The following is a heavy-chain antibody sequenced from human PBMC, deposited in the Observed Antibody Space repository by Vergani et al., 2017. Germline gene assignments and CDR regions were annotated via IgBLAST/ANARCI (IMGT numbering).Heavy chain of an antibody. D-gene: IGHD5-24*01. Sequence: QVQLQASGPGLVKPSETLSLTCTVSGGSISSYYWSWIRQPPGKGLEWIGYIYYSGSTNYNPSLKSRVTISVDTSKNQFSLKLSSVTAADTAVYYCARQARDGYNYPYDYWGQGTLVTVSS. CDR3: ARQARDGYNYPYDY. CDR1: GGSISSYY. J-gene: IGHJ4*02. V-gene: IGHV4-59*01. CDR2: IYYSGST.